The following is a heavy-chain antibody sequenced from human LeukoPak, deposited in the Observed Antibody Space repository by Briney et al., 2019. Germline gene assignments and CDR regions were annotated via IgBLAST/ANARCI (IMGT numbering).Heavy chain of an antibody. J-gene: IGHJ4*02. CDR3: ARSRRDGYNYKFEH. V-gene: IGHV4-61*02. D-gene: IGHD5-24*01. Sequence: PSETLSLTCTVSGGSISSGSSYWGWIRQPGGKGLEWIGRIYTSGSTNYNPSLNSRVTISVDTSENQFSLRMSSVTAADTAVYYCARSRRDGYNYKFEHWGQGTLVTVSS. CDR1: GGSISSGSSY. CDR2: IYTSGST.